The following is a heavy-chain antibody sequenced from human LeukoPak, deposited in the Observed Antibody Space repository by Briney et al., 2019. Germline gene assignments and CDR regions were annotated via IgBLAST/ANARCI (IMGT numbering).Heavy chain of an antibody. J-gene: IGHJ5*02. D-gene: IGHD3-22*01. CDR2: IYHSGST. CDR3: ARHSSIGYYPLVDP. Sequence: SETLSLTCAVSGYSISSGYYWGWIRQPPGDGLEWIGSIYHSGSTYYNPSLKSRVTISVDTSKNQFSLKLSSVTAADTAVYYCARHSSIGYYPLVDPWGQGTLVTVSS. V-gene: IGHV4-38-2*01. CDR1: GYSISSGYY.